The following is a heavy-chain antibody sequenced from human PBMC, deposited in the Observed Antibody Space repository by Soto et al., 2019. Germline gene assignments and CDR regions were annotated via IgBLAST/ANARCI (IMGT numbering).Heavy chain of an antibody. V-gene: IGHV4-4*02. CDR3: AREIYSSSGGRYYYGMDV. D-gene: IGHD6-13*01. CDR1: GGSISSSNW. J-gene: IGHJ6*02. CDR2: IYHSGSA. Sequence: SETLSLTCAVSGGSISSSNWWSWVRQPPGKGLEGIGEIYHSGSANYNPSLKRRATRSVDTSKNQFSLKLSSVTAADTAVYYCAREIYSSSGGRYYYGMDVWGQGTTVTVSS.